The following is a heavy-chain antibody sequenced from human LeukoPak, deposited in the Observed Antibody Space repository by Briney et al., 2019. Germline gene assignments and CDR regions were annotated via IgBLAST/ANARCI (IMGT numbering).Heavy chain of an antibody. Sequence: EASVKVSCKASGGTFSSYAISWVRQAPGQELEWMGRIIPILGIANYAQKFQGRVTITADKSTSTAYMELSSLRSEDTAVYYCARDRVGGYGPLDYWGQGTLVTVSS. CDR2: IIPILGIA. CDR1: GGTFSSYA. D-gene: IGHD5-12*01. J-gene: IGHJ4*02. V-gene: IGHV1-69*04. CDR3: ARDRVGGYGPLDY.